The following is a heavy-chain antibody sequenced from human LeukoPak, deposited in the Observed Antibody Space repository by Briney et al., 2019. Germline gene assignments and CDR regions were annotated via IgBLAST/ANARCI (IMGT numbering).Heavy chain of an antibody. Sequence: GGSLRLSCAASGFTFRNYGMQWVRQAPGKGLEWVALIWYDGSKKYYADSVKGRFTISRDNSKNTLYLQLNSLRAEDTAVYYCARGRPLLYSSGWSSDYWGQGALVTVSS. D-gene: IGHD6-19*01. CDR2: IWYDGSKK. CDR3: ARGRPLLYSSGWSSDY. J-gene: IGHJ4*02. CDR1: GFTFRNYG. V-gene: IGHV3-33*01.